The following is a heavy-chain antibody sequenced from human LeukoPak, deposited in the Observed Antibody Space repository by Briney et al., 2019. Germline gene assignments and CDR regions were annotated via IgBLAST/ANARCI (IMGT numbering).Heavy chain of an antibody. Sequence: GGSLILSCAASGFTFSSYAMSWVRQAPGKGLEWVSAISGSGGSTYYADSVKGRFTISRDNSKNTLYLQMNSLRAEDTAVYYCANPPLEPPFDYWGQGTLVTVSS. D-gene: IGHD1-1*01. V-gene: IGHV3-23*01. CDR1: GFTFSSYA. J-gene: IGHJ4*02. CDR3: ANPPLEPPFDY. CDR2: ISGSGGST.